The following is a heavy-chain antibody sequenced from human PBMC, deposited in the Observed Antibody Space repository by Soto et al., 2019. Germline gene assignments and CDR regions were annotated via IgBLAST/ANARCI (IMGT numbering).Heavy chain of an antibody. CDR3: ARDSAGTAMTFDY. Sequence: QVQLQESGPGLVKPSQTLSLTYTVSGGSISSGGYYWSWIRQHPGKGLEWIGYIYYSGNTYYNPSLKSRVAMSVDTSKNQFSLKLSSVTAADTAVYYCARDSAGTAMTFDYWGQGTLVTVSS. V-gene: IGHV4-31*03. CDR1: GGSISSGGYY. CDR2: IYYSGNT. J-gene: IGHJ4*02. D-gene: IGHD5-18*01.